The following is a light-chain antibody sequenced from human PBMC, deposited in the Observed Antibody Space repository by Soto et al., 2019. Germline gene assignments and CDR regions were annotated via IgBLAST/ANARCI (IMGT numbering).Light chain of an antibody. V-gene: IGKV3-20*01. J-gene: IGKJ5*01. CDR3: QAYSSSAAVS. Sequence: IVSRHSPGTVSLTPGEKATLSCRASQKVSSGYLGWYQQKPGQAPRLLIYGASSRATGIPDRFSGSVSGTDFSLTISRLEPEDFAVYYCQAYSSSAAVSFGQGTRVEIK. CDR2: GAS. CDR1: QKVSSGY.